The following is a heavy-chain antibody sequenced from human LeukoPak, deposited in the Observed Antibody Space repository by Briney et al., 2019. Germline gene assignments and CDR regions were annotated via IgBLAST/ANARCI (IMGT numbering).Heavy chain of an antibody. V-gene: IGHV4-4*07. CDR2: IYTSGST. D-gene: IGHD3-22*01. Sequence: PSETLSLTCTVSGGSISSYYWSRIRQPAGKGLEWIGRIYTSGSTNYNPSLKSRVTMSVDTSKNQFSLKLSSVTAADTAVYYCARDFRAYYYDSSGYRYDAFDIWGQGTMVTVSS. CDR3: ARDFRAYYYDSSGYRYDAFDI. CDR1: GGSISSYY. J-gene: IGHJ3*02.